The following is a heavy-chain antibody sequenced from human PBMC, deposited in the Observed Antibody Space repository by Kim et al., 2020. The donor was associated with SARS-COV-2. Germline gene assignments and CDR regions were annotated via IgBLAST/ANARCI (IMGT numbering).Heavy chain of an antibody. CDR1: GGSFSGYY. Sequence: SETLSLTCAVYGGSFSGYYWSWIRQPPGKGLEWIGEINHSGSTNYNPSLESRVTTSVDTSKNQFSLKLSSVTAADTAVYYCARITLAGTGVFDSWGQGTL. CDR2: INHSGST. CDR3: ARITLAGTGVFDS. J-gene: IGHJ4*02. V-gene: IGHV4-34*01. D-gene: IGHD6-19*01.